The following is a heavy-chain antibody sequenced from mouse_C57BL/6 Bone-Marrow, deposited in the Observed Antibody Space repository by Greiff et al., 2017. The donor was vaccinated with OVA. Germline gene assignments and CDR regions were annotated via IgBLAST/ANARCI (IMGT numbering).Heavy chain of an antibody. D-gene: IGHD2-4*01. CDR2: ISSGGDYI. J-gene: IGHJ3*01. CDR3: TREGGYYDYDGAWFAY. Sequence: VQGVESGEGLVTPGGSLPLSCAASGFPFSSYALSWVRQTPEKRLEWVAYISSGGDYIYYADTVKGRFTIYRDNARNTLYHQMSDLKSEDTAMYYCTREGGYYDYDGAWFAYWGQGTLVTVSA. V-gene: IGHV5-9-1*02. CDR1: GFPFSSYA.